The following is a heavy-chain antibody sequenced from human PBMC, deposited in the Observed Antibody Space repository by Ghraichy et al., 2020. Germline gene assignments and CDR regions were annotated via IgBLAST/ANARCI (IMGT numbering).Heavy chain of an antibody. V-gene: IGHV4-34*01. J-gene: IGHJ5*02. D-gene: IGHD2-2*02. Sequence: SETLSLTCAVYGGSFSGYYWSWIRQPPGKGLEWIGEINHSGSTNYNPSLKSRVTISVDTSKNQFSLKLSSVTAADTAVYYCARGQGYCSSTSCYTRWFDPWGQGTLVTVSS. CDR1: GGSFSGYY. CDR3: ARGQGYCSSTSCYTRWFDP. CDR2: INHSGST.